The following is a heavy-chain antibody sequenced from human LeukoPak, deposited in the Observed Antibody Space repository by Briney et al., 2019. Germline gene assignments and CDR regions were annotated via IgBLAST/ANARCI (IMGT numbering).Heavy chain of an antibody. J-gene: IGHJ6*03. CDR1: GYTFTSYD. CDR2: MNPNSANT. CDR3: ARAGLGYCSGGSCYPPLLRSYYYYYMDV. V-gene: IGHV1-8*01. D-gene: IGHD2-15*01. Sequence: GASVKDSCKASGYTFTSYDINGGRQATGQGLEWMGWMNPNSANTGYAQKFQVRVTMSRNTSISTAYMELSSLRSEDTAVYYCARAGLGYCSGGSCYPPLLRSYYYYYMDVWGKGTPVTVSS.